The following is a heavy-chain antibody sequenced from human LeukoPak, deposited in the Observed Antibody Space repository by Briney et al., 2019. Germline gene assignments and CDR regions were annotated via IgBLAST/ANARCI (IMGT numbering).Heavy chain of an antibody. J-gene: IGHJ4*02. CDR3: AKGGVVPV. Sequence: GGSLRLSCAASGFTFSSYAMHWVRQAPGKGLEWVAVISYDGSNKYYADSVKGRFTISRDNSKNTLYLRMNSLRAEDTAVYYCAKGGVVPVWGQGTLVTVSS. D-gene: IGHD2-2*01. CDR1: GFTFSSYA. CDR2: ISYDGSNK. V-gene: IGHV3-30-3*01.